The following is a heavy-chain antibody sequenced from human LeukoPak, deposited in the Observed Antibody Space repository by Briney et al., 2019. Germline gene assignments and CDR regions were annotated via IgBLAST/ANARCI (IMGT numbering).Heavy chain of an antibody. V-gene: IGHV3-7*01. J-gene: IGHJ1*01. D-gene: IGHD6-13*01. Sequence: PGGSLRLSCAASGFTFSSYWMSWVRQAPGKGLEWVANIKQDGSEKYYVDSVKGRFTISRDNAKSSLYLQMNSLRAEDTAVYYCARAYSSSWQYFQHWGQGTLVTVSS. CDR1: GFTFSSYW. CDR3: ARAYSSSWQYFQH. CDR2: IKQDGSEK.